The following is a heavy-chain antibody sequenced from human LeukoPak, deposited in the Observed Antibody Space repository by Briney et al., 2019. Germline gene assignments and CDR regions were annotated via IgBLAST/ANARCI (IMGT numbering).Heavy chain of an antibody. CDR3: ASLTPETVMVIGYFDY. D-gene: IGHD5-18*01. CDR2: IIPIFNIP. CDR1: GGTFSNYA. Sequence: GASVKVSCKASGGTFSNYAISWVRQAPGHGLEWMGGIIPIFNIPNYAQKFQGRLTITADESTSTAYMELSSLTSEDTAVYYCASLTPETVMVIGYFDYWGQGTLVTVSS. V-gene: IGHV1-69*01. J-gene: IGHJ4*02.